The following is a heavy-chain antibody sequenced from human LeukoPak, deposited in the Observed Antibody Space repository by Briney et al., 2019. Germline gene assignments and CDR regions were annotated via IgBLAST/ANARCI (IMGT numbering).Heavy chain of an antibody. CDR3: AKGGGSRILGPGYSSGWPHY. CDR1: GYTFTSYG. D-gene: IGHD6-19*01. CDR2: ISAYNGNT. Sequence: ASVKVSCKASGYTFTSYGISWVLQAPGQGLEWMGWISAYNGNTNYAQKLQGRVTMTTDTSTSTAYMELRSLRSDDTAVYYCAKGGGSRILGPGYSSGWPHYWGQGTLVTVSS. V-gene: IGHV1-18*01. J-gene: IGHJ4*02.